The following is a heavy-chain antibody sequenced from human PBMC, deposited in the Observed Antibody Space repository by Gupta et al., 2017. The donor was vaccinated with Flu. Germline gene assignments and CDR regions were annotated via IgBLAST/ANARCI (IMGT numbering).Heavy chain of an antibody. CDR1: GVTFSNYA. CDR3: IWGEARDY. CDR2: IIPILGTA. D-gene: IGHD3-16*01. J-gene: IGHJ4*02. Sequence: VKKPGSSVKVSCKASGVTFSNYAITWVRQAPGQGLEWMGGIIPILGTANYAQKFQGRVTITADKSTGTAYMELSSLTTEDTAVYYSIWGEARDYWGQGTLVTVSS. V-gene: IGHV1-69*06.